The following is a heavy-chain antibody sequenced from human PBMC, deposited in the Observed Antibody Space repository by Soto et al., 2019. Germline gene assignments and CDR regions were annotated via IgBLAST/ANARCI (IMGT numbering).Heavy chain of an antibody. CDR3: AAYNTSRHAAFDI. V-gene: IGHV3-7*01. D-gene: IGHD1-20*01. CDR1: GFTFDDYT. CDR2: MNEDANTK. Sequence: EVQLVESGGVVVQPGGSLRLSCAASGFTFDDYTMHWVRQAPGKGLEWLANMNEDANTKYYVDSVKCRFTILGDSAGNSLLLKMASLRAEDTAVYFCAAYNTSRHAAFDIWGRGTLVTVSS. J-gene: IGHJ3*02.